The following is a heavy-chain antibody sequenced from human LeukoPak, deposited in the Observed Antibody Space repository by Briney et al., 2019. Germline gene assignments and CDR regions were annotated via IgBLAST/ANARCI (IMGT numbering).Heavy chain of an antibody. J-gene: IGHJ2*01. CDR2: ISYDGSNK. CDR1: GFTFSSYG. Sequence: PGGSLRLSCAASGFTFSSYGMHWVRQAPGKGLEWVAVISYDGSNKYYADSVKGRFTISRDNSKNTLYLQMNSLRAEDTAVYYCAKDRWGTPPGRYFDLWGRGTLVTVSS. CDR3: AKDRWGTPPGRYFDL. D-gene: IGHD7-27*01. V-gene: IGHV3-30*18.